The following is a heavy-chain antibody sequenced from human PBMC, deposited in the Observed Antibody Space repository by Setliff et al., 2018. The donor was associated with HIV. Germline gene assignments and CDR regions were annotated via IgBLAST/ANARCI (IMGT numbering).Heavy chain of an antibody. D-gene: IGHD6-13*01. CDR3: ARKGSSSRSQEYYYDF. J-gene: IGHJ4*02. Sequence: SETLSLTCTVSGGSISNYYWSWIRQPAEKGLEWIGRIYSSGRTNYNPSLKSRVTMSLDTSKNQFSLKLHSVTALDTAVYYCARKGSSSRSQEYYYDFWGQGTLVTVSS. CDR1: GGSISNYY. V-gene: IGHV4-4*07. CDR2: IYSSGRT.